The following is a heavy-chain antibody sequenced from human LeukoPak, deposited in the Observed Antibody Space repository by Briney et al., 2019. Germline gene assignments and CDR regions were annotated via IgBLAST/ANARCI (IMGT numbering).Heavy chain of an antibody. CDR1: GFTFSNAW. D-gene: IGHD2-21*02. CDR3: TTPYRWVVVTGIDDF. J-gene: IGHJ4*02. V-gene: IGHV3-15*01. Sequence: GGSLRLSYAASGFTFSNAWMNWVRQAPGKALEWVGRIKSKTDGGTTDYAAPVRGRFTISRDDSKNTLYLQMNSLKTGDTAVYYCTTPYRWVVVTGIDDFWGQGTLVTVSS. CDR2: IKSKTDGGTT.